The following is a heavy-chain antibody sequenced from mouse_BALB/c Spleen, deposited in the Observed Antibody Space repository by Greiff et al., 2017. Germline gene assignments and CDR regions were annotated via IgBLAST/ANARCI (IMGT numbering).Heavy chain of an antibody. D-gene: IGHD2-2*01. V-gene: IGHV1S29*02. Sequence: EVMLVESGPELVKPGASVKISCKASGYTFTDYNMHWVKQSHGKSLEWIGYIYPYNGGTGYNQKFKSKATLTVDNSSSTAYMELRSLTSEDSAVYYCARGGENGYDDYAMDYWGQGTSVTVSS. J-gene: IGHJ4*01. CDR3: ARGGENGYDDYAMDY. CDR1: GYTFTDYN. CDR2: IYPYNGGT.